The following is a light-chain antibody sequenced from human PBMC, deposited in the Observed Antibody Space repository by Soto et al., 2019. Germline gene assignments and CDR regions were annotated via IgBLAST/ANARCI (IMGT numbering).Light chain of an antibody. Sequence: EMEMTKSPATLSVSPGERATLSCRASQGLXSNLAWYQQKPGQAPRLLSSGAFNRATGIPARFSGSGSGTDFTLNISSVEPEESEVYDCQQRKVGPPVTVGQGTRLEI. CDR2: GAF. CDR3: QQRKVGPPVT. J-gene: IGKJ5*01. CDR1: QGLXSN. V-gene: IGKV3D-11*03.